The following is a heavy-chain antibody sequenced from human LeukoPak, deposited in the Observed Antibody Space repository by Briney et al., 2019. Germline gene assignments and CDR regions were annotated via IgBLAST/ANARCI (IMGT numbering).Heavy chain of an antibody. CDR2: ISGSGDNT. D-gene: IGHD3/OR15-3a*01. Sequence: GGSLRLSCAASGVNFRSYAMSWVRQAPGKGLEWVSSISGSGDNTNYADSVMGRFTISRDNSKSTVYMQLNNLRAEDTALYYCANDDGFLHSTIKDWGQGTLVTVSS. CDR1: GVNFRSYA. J-gene: IGHJ4*02. V-gene: IGHV3-23*01. CDR3: ANDDGFLHSTIKD.